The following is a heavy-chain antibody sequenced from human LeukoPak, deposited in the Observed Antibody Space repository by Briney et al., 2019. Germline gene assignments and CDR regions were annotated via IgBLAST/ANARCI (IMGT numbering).Heavy chain of an antibody. V-gene: IGHV3-30-3*01. Sequence: GRSLRLSCAASGFTFSSYAMHWVRQAPGKGLEWVAVISYDGSNKYYADSVKGRFTISRDNSKNTLYLQMNSLRAEDTAVYYCARDGSASRLGMAGNWFDPWGQGTLVTVSS. CDR3: ARDGSASRLGMAGNWFDP. D-gene: IGHD6-13*01. J-gene: IGHJ5*02. CDR1: GFTFSSYA. CDR2: ISYDGSNK.